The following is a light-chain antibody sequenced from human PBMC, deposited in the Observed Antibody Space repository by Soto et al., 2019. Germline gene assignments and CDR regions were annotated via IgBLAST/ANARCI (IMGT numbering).Light chain of an antibody. CDR1: SSDVGGYNL. J-gene: IGLJ7*01. CDR3: CSYAGTSTHTV. CDR2: EVS. V-gene: IGLV2-23*02. Sequence: QSALTQPASVSGSPGQSITISCTGTSSDVGGYNLVSWYQQHPGTAPKLMISEVSKRPSGISDRFSGSKSGSTASLTISGLQAEDEADYYCCSYAGTSTHTVFGGGTQLTVL.